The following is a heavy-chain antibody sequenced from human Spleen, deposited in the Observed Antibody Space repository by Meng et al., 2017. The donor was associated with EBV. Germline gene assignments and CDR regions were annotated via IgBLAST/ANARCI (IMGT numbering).Heavy chain of an antibody. Sequence: QVQWVQSGAEVKKPGSSVKGSCKTAGGTFRSDAVSWVRQAPGQGLEWMGGLIPKSDAPYYAQKFQDRVTITADESTSTHYMDLSGLRSEDTAVYYCASESGRGFTPDYWGQGTLVTVSS. D-gene: IGHD3-10*01. J-gene: IGHJ4*02. CDR1: GGTFRSDA. V-gene: IGHV1-69*01. CDR2: LIPKSDAP. CDR3: ASESGRGFTPDY.